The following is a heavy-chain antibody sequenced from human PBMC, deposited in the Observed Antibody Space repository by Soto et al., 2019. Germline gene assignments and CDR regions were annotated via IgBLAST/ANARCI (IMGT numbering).Heavy chain of an antibody. Sequence: GGSLRLSCTASGFTFSSYAMTWVRQAPGRGLEGVSGITASGGRTFYADSVKGGFTISRDNARSTLYLQMNSLRAEDTAVYYCAKDTRYADYVRWFDSWGQGTLVTVSS. V-gene: IGHV3-23*01. CDR1: GFTFSSYA. D-gene: IGHD4-17*01. CDR3: AKDTRYADYVRWFDS. J-gene: IGHJ5*01. CDR2: ITASGGRT.